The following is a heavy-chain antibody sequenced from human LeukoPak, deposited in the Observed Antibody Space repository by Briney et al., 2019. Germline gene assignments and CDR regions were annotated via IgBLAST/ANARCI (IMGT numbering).Heavy chain of an antibody. CDR2: IYYSGST. CDR3: ARARAAGYFDY. J-gene: IGHJ4*02. D-gene: IGHD6-13*01. Sequence: SETLSLTCSVSGGSISSYYWSWIRQPPGKGLEWIGYIYYSGSTNYNPSLKSRVTISVDTSKNQFSLKLSSVTAADTAVYYCARARAAGYFDYWGQGTLVTVSS. V-gene: IGHV4-59*01. CDR1: GGSISSYY.